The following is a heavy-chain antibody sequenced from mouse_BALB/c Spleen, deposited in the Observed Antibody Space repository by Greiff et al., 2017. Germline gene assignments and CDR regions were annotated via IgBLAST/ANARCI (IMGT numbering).Heavy chain of an antibody. CDR3: TRDYGSSYGAY. J-gene: IGHJ3*01. D-gene: IGHD1-1*01. Sequence: QVQLKQPGAELVRPGASVKLSCKASGYTFTSYWINWVKQRPGQGLEWIGNIYPSDSYTNYNQKFKDKATLTVDKSSSTAYMQLSSPTSEDSAVYYCTRDYGSSYGAYWGQGTLVTVSA. CDR1: GYTFTSYW. V-gene: IGHV1-69*02. CDR2: IYPSDSYT.